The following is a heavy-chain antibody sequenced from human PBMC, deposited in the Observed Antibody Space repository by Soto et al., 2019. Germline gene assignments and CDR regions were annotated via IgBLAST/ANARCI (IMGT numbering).Heavy chain of an antibody. V-gene: IGHV4-61*01. D-gene: IGHD6-19*01. Sequence: QVQLQESGPGLVRPSETLSLTCTVSGGSVSSGHYYWSWSRQPPGKGLEWIGYISYTGSTNYNPSLKSRVTISVDTSKNQFSLKMNSVTAAATAVYYCARSGAGSGWLGGQGTLVTVSS. J-gene: IGHJ4*02. CDR1: GGSVSSGHYY. CDR2: ISYTGST. CDR3: ARSGAGSGWL.